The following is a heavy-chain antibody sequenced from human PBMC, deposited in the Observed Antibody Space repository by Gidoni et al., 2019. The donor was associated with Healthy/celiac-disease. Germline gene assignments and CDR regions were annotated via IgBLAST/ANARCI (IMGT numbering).Heavy chain of an antibody. D-gene: IGHD2-2*01. V-gene: IGHV4-34*01. Sequence: QVQLQQWGAGLLKPSETLSLTCAVYGGSFSGYYWSWIRQPPGKGLEWIGEINHSGSTNYNPSLKSRVTISVATSKNQFSLKLSSVTAADTAVYYCARGWADIVVVPAAGGYYYGMDVWGQGTTVTVSS. CDR2: INHSGST. J-gene: IGHJ6*02. CDR1: GGSFSGYY. CDR3: ARGWADIVVVPAAGGYYYGMDV.